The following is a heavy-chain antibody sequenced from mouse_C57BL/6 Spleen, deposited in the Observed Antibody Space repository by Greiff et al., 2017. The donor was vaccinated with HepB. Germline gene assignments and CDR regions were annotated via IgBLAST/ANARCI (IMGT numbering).Heavy chain of an antibody. V-gene: IGHV3-1*01. CDR2: ISYSGST. J-gene: IGHJ2*01. CDR1: GYSFTSGYD. Sequence: VQLQQSGPGMVKPSQSLSLTCTVTGYSFTSGYDWHWIRHFPGNKLEWMGYISYSGSTNYNPSLKSRISITHDTSKNHFFLKLNSVTTEDTATYYCARLGGDFDYWGQGTTLTVSS. CDR3: ARLGGDFDY.